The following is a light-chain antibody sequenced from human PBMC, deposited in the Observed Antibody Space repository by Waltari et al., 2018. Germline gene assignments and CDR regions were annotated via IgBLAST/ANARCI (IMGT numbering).Light chain of an antibody. V-gene: IGLV2-14*03. CDR2: DVN. CDR3: SSQSTKNGVI. CDR1: SSDVGCDDP. Sequence: QSALTQPASVSGSPGQSITISCTGSSSDVGCDDPVSWYEDHPGQAPKVIIHDVNKPPSGVSDRFSGSKSGNTASLTISGLQAEDEATFYCSSQSTKNGVIFGGGTKVTVL. J-gene: IGLJ2*01.